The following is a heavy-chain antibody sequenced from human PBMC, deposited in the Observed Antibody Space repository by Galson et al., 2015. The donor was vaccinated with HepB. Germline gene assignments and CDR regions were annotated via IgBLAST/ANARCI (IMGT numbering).Heavy chain of an antibody. CDR1: GFTFSSYG. CDR3: AKDGSFWSGYNRGGYYYYYYMDV. CDR2: ISYDGSNK. Sequence: SLRLSCAASGFTFSSYGMHWVRQAPGKGLEWVAVISYDGSNKYYADSVKGRFTISRDNSKNTLYLQMNSLRAEDTAVYYCAKDGSFWSGYNRGGYYYYYYMDVWGKGTTVTVSS. J-gene: IGHJ6*03. D-gene: IGHD3-3*01. V-gene: IGHV3-30*18.